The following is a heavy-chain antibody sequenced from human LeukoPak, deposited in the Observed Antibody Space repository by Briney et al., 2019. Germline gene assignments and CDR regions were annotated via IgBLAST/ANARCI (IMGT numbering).Heavy chain of an antibody. CDR3: ARNRGYSYGYGDD. D-gene: IGHD5-18*01. CDR2: ISYDGSNK. CDR1: GFTFSSYA. Sequence: PGGSLRLSCAASGFTFSSYAMHWVRQAPGKGLEWVAVISYDGSNKYYADSVKGRFTISRDNSKNTLYLQMNSLRAEDTAVYYCARNRGYSYGYGDDWGQGTLVTVSS. J-gene: IGHJ4*02. V-gene: IGHV3-30*04.